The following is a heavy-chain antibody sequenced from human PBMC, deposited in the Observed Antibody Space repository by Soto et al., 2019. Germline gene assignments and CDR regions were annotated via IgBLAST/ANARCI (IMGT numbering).Heavy chain of an antibody. CDR2: ISGSGGST. CDR1: GFTFSSYA. CDR3: AKANNLGAEHYYYGMDV. Sequence: PGGSLRLSCAASGFTFSSYAMSWVRQAPGKGLEWVSAISGSGGSTYYADSVKGRFTISRDNSKNTLYLQMNSLRAEDTAVYYCAKANNLGAEHYYYGMDVWAQGNTVTVSS. D-gene: IGHD1-1*01. V-gene: IGHV3-23*01. J-gene: IGHJ6*02.